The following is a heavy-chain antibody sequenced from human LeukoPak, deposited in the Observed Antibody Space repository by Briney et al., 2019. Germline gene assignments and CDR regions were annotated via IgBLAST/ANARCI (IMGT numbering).Heavy chain of an antibody. D-gene: IGHD4-23*01. CDR3: ARVARTTVVTPWGY. CDR1: GYTFTGYY. V-gene: IGHV1-2*02. CDR2: INHNSGGT. J-gene: IGHJ4*02. Sequence: GSVKVSCKASGYTFTGYYMHWVRQAPGQGLEWMGWINHNSGGTNYAQKFQGRVTMTRDTSISTTYMELSRLRSDDTAVYYCARVARTTVVTPWGYWGQGTLVTVSS.